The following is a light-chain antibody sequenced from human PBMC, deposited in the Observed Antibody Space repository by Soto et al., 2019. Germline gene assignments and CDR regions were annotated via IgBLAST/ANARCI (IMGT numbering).Light chain of an antibody. CDR2: LGS. CDR1: QSLLHSNGYNY. Sequence: DIVMTQSPLSLPVTPGEPASISCMSSQSLLHSNGYNYLDWYLQKPGQSPQLLIYLGSNRASGVPDRFSGSGLGTDFTLKISRVEAEDVGVYYCMQTLQTPTFGQGTRVEIK. J-gene: IGKJ1*01. CDR3: MQTLQTPT. V-gene: IGKV2-28*01.